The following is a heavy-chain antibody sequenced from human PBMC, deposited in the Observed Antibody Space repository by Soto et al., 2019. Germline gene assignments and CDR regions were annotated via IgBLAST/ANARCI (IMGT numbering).Heavy chain of an antibody. CDR3: ARDFSVRRRHEDYYYGMDV. D-gene: IGHD1-26*01. Sequence: GGSLRLSCAASGFTFSSYAMSWVRQAPGKGLEWVSAISGSGGSTYYADSVKGRFTISRDNAKNSLYLQMNSLRAEDTALYYCARDFSVRRRHEDYYYGMDVWGQGTTVTVSS. J-gene: IGHJ6*02. V-gene: IGHV3-23*01. CDR1: GFTFSSYA. CDR2: ISGSGGST.